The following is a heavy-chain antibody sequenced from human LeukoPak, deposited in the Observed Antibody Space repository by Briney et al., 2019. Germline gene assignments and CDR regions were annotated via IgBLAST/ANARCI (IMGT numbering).Heavy chain of an antibody. CDR1: GGTFSSNA. J-gene: IGHJ6*03. Sequence: GASVKVSCKASGGTFSSNAISWVRQAPGQGLEWMGGIIPIFGTANYAQKFQGRLTMTRDMSTSTVYMELSSLRSEDTAVYYCATKGSSYYYYMDVWGKGTTVTVSS. CDR3: ATKGSSYYYYMDV. D-gene: IGHD6-6*01. V-gene: IGHV1-69*05. CDR2: IIPIFGTA.